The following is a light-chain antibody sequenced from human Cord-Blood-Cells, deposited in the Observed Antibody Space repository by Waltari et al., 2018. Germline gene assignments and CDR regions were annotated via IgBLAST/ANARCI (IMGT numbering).Light chain of an antibody. J-gene: IGLJ3*02. CDR3: AAWDDSLNGWV. CDR2: SNN. Sequence: QSVLTQPPSASGTPGQRVTISCSGNSSNIGRNTVNWYHQLPGTAPKLLIYSNNQRPSGVPDRFSGSNSGTSASLAISGLQSEDEADYYCAAWDDSLNGWVFGGGTKLTVL. CDR1: SSNIGRNT. V-gene: IGLV1-44*01.